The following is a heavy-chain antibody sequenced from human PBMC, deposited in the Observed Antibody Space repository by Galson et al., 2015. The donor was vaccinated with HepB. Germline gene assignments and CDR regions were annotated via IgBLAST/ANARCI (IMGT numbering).Heavy chain of an antibody. CDR3: AKAIYHYGSGSYWGNFAS. D-gene: IGHD3-10*01. CDR2: ISGSGDRT. CDR1: GLSVNTYA. V-gene: IGHV3-23*01. J-gene: IGHJ4*02. Sequence: SLRLSCAASGLSVNTYAMNWVRQAPGKGLEWVSAISGSGDRTYYAASVKGRFTISRDNSQNTLYLQMNSLRAEDTAVYYCAKAIYHYGSGSYWGNFASWGQGTLVTVSS.